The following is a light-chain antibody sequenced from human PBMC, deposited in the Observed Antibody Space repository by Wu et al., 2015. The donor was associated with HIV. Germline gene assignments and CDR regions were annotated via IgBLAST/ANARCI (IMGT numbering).Light chain of an antibody. V-gene: IGKV1-27*01. J-gene: IGKJ4*01. Sequence: DIKMTQSPSSLSASVGDRIIITCRASQDIGDSVAWYQEIPGKVPKLLIYATSTLHSGVPSRFSGSRSGADFTLTISPLQPEDVATYYCQKYNSAPLTFGGGTKVEIK. CDR1: QDIGDS. CDR3: QKYNSAPLT. CDR2: ATS.